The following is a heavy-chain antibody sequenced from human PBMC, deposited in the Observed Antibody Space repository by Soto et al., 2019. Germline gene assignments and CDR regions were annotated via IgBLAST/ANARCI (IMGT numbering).Heavy chain of an antibody. D-gene: IGHD3-10*01. CDR1: SGSISSINYY. Sequence: PSETLSLPCDVSSGSISSINYYWGWIRQPPGKGLEWIGSIYYSGNTYYNPSLKSRVTISVDTSKNQFSLKLSSVTAADTAVYYCARHKVMVRHGMDVWGQGTTVTVSS. J-gene: IGHJ6*02. V-gene: IGHV4-39*01. CDR2: IYYSGNT. CDR3: ARHKVMVRHGMDV.